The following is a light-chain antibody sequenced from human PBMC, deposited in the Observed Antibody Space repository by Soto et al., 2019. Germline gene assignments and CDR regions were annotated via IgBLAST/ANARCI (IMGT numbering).Light chain of an antibody. CDR2: DAS. CDR3: QQYTNTNNPWM. J-gene: IGKJ1*01. V-gene: IGKV1-5*01. Sequence: DIQVTQSPPTLSASVGDRVTITCRASQTISPWMAWSQQKPGKAPKLLVYDASTLQSGVASRFSGSGSGTEFTLIISGLQPDDSATYYCQQYTNTNNPWMFGQGTKVEI. CDR1: QTISPW.